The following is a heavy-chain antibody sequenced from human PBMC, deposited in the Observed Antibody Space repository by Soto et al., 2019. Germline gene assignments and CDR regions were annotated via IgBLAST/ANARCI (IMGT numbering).Heavy chain of an antibody. J-gene: IGHJ6*02. D-gene: IGHD2-2*01. V-gene: IGHV1-69*13. CDR2: VIPIFGTA. CDR1: GGTFSSYA. CDR3: VRSGERYGVVVPAATLNYYYYGMDV. Sequence: SVKVSCKASGGTFSSYAISWVRQAPGQGLEWMGGVIPIFGTANYAQKFQGRVTITADESTSTAYMELSSLRSEDTAVYYCVRSGERYGVVVPAATLNYYYYGMDVWGQGTTVTVSS.